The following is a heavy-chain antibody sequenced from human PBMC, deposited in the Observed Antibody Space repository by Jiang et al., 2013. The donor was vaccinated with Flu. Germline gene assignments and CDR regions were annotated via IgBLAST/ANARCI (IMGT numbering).Heavy chain of an antibody. CDR2: TLYWEH. Sequence: GSGLVKPSETLSLTCTVSGGSISNYYWSWIRQPPREGTGVDWVYTLYWEHQLQALLKSRVSGSVDTSKNQFSLKLRSVTAADTAVYYCARQGRDSNSWYSDAFDIVGPRDSAHRLF. CDR3: ARQGRDSNSWYSDAFDI. CDR1: GGSISNYY. D-gene: IGHD6-13*01. V-gene: IGHV4-59*08. J-gene: IGHJ3*02.